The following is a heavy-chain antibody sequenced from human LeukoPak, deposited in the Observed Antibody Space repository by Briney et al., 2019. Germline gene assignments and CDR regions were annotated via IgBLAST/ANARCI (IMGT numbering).Heavy chain of an antibody. Sequence: ASVKVSCKASGGTCSSYAISWVRQAPGQGLEWMGGIIPIFGTANYAQKFQGRVTITTDEFTSTAYMELSSLRSEDTAVYYCATPAPIVANAKDYSYYMDVWGKGTTVTVSS. J-gene: IGHJ6*03. D-gene: IGHD2-15*01. CDR2: IIPIFGTA. CDR3: ATPAPIVANAKDYSYYMDV. CDR1: GGTCSSYA. V-gene: IGHV1-69*05.